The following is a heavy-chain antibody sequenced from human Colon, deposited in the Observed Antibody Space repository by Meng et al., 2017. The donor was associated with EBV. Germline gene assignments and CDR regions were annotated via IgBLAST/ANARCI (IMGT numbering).Heavy chain of an antibody. D-gene: IGHD1/OR15-1a*01. CDR1: GASVSSTGAA. CDR3: ARDYGTSRPFEY. J-gene: IGHJ4*02. V-gene: IGHV6-1*02. CDR2: TYYRSKWHN. Sequence: VHSPQSVPGLVNPPTTPPLTCAISGASVSSTGAAWNWIRQSPSGGLEWLGRTYYRSKWHNDYAVSVKGRIAINPDTSKNQFFLQLNSVTPEDTAVYYCARDYGTSRPFEYWGQGILVTVSS.